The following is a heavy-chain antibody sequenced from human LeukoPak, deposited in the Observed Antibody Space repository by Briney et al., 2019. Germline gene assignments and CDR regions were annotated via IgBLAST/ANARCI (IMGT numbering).Heavy chain of an antibody. D-gene: IGHD2-2*01. V-gene: IGHV1-8*01. Sequence: ASVKVSCKASGYTFTSYDINWVRQATGQGLEWMGWMNPNSGNTGYAQKFQGRVTMTRNTSISTAYMELSSLRSEDTAVYYCARGDVPAAGLYHGMDVWGQGTTVTVSS. CDR2: MNPNSGNT. J-gene: IGHJ6*02. CDR1: GYTFTSYD. CDR3: ARGDVPAAGLYHGMDV.